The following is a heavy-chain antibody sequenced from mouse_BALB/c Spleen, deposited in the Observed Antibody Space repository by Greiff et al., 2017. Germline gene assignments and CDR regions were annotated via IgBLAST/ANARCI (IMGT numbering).Heavy chain of an antibody. V-gene: IGHV1-18*01. D-gene: IGHD1-1*01. Sequence: DVKLVESGPELVKPGASVKISCKTSGYTFTEYTMHWVKQSHGKSLEWIGGINPNNGGTSYNQKFKGKATLTVDKSSSTAYMELRSLTSEDSAVYYCARAITTVVAPYAMDYWGQGTSVTVSS. CDR2: INPNNGGT. J-gene: IGHJ4*01. CDR3: ARAITTVVAPYAMDY. CDR1: GYTFTEYT.